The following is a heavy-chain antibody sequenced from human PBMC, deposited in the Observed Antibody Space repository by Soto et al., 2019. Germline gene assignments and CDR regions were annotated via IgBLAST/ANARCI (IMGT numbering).Heavy chain of an antibody. CDR1: GGSISSGGYY. CDR2: IYDSGST. V-gene: IGHV4-31*03. CDR3: ARGTTNWHNWFDS. Sequence: QVQLQESGPGLVKPSQPLSLTCTVSGGSISSGGYYWTWIRQHPGKGLEWIGYIYDSGSTYYNPSLQSRVTISVDTSETQFSLKLTSVTVADTALYYCARGTTNWHNWFDSWGQGTLVTVSS. D-gene: IGHD1-1*01. J-gene: IGHJ5*01.